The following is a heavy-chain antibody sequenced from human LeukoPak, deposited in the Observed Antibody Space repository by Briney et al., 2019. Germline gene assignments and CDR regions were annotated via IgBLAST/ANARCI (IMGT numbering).Heavy chain of an antibody. CDR3: AKLCSDYAPYNDAFDI. J-gene: IGHJ3*02. D-gene: IGHD3-10*02. CDR2: ISYDGSNK. CDR1: GFTFSSYG. V-gene: IGHV3-30*18. Sequence: PGGSLRLSCAASGFTFSSYGMHWVRQAPGKGLEWVAVISYDGSNKYYADSVKGRFTISRDNSKNTLYLQMNSMRAEDTAVYYCAKLCSDYAPYNDAFDIWGQGTMVTVSS.